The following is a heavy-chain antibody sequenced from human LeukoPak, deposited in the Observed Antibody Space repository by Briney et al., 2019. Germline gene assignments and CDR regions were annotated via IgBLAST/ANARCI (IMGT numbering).Heavy chain of an antibody. CDR3: ARDAQRGFDYSNSLKY. D-gene: IGHD4-11*01. Sequence: PGGSLRLSCEASGFIFSHYGMHGVRQAPGKGLEWVAVIWSDGSNRFYAGSVKGRFTISRDNSQNTVFLQMDSLRAEDTAMYYCARDAQRGFDYSNSLKYWGHGTLVTVSS. V-gene: IGHV3-33*01. CDR2: IWSDGSNR. CDR1: GFIFSHYG. J-gene: IGHJ4*01.